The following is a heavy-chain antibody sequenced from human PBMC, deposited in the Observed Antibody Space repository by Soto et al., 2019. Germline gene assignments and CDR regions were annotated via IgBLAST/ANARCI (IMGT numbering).Heavy chain of an antibody. V-gene: IGHV3-21*04. J-gene: IGHJ4*02. CDR2: ISSTSSSI. CDR1: GFTFTTHG. CDR3: KRAPFDY. Sequence: VGSLRLSCVVSGFTFTTHGMNWVRQVPGKGLEWISFISSTSSSINYADSMKGRFTVSRDNAKNSLYLQMTSLRVEDTAVYYCKRAPFDYWGRGTLATVSS.